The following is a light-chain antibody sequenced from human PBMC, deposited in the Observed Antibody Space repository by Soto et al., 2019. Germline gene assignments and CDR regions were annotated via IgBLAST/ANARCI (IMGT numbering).Light chain of an antibody. CDR3: QQSYSTPPWT. CDR1: QGISNY. J-gene: IGKJ1*01. Sequence: DIRLSQSPSSLFASVGNRVTLTCRASQGISNYLAWYQQKPGKVPKLLIYAASTLQSGVPSRFSGSGSGTDFTLTISSLQPEDFATYYCQQSYSTPPWTFGQGTKVDIK. CDR2: AAS. V-gene: IGKV1-27*01.